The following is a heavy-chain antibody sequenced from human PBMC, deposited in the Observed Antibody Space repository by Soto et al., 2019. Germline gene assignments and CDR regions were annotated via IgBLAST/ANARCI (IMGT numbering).Heavy chain of an antibody. D-gene: IGHD4-17*01. CDR2: ISAYNGNT. V-gene: IGHV1-18*01. CDR1: GYTFTSYG. Sequence: QVQLVQSGAEVKKPGASVKVSCKASGYTFTSYGISWVRQAPGQGLEWMGWISAYNGNTNYAQKLQGRVTMTTDTSTSRANMDHRSPTSDDTTVYYCARAQADYEGHGYLGQGTRVTVTS. J-gene: IGHJ4*02. CDR3: ARAQADYEGHGY.